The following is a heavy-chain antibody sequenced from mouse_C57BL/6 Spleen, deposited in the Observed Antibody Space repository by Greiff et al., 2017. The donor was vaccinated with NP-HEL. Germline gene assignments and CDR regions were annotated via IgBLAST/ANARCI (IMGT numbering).Heavy chain of an antibody. CDR3: ARSGGNYLYFDV. CDR2: IYPGDGDT. J-gene: IGHJ1*03. Sequence: QVQLQQSGAELVKPGASVKISCKASGYAFSSYWMNWVKQRPGKGLEWIGQIYPGDGDTNYNGKFKGKATLTADKSSSTAYMQLSSLTSEDSAVYFWARSGGNYLYFDVWGTGTTVTVSS. CDR1: GYAFSSYW. D-gene: IGHD2-1*01. V-gene: IGHV1-80*01.